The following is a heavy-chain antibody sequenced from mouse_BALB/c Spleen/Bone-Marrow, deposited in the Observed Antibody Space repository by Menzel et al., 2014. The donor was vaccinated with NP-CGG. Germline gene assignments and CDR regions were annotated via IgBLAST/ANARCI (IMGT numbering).Heavy chain of an antibody. CDR3: VRNGDYYYLDY. V-gene: IGHV2-2*01. CDR1: GFSLTSYG. J-gene: IGHJ2*01. D-gene: IGHD1-1*01. Sequence: VQGVESGPGLVQPSQSLSITCTVSGFSLTSYGVHWVRQSPGKGLEWLGVIWSGGSTDYNAAFISRLSISKDNSKSQVFFKMNSLQADDTAIYYCVRNGDYYYLDYWGQGTTLTVSS. CDR2: IWSGGST.